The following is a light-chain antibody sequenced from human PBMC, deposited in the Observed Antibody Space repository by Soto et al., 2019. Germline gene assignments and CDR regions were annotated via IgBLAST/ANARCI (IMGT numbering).Light chain of an antibody. J-gene: IGKJ5*01. CDR2: DAS. CDR3: QQRNIYPIT. CDR1: QGISSD. V-gene: IGKV1-9*01. Sequence: IQLTQSPSSLSASVGDRVTITCRASQGISSDLAWYQQKPWKAPNLLIYDASTLQSGVPSRFSGSGSGTDFTLTISSLQPEDFATYYCQQRNIYPITFGQGTRLEIK.